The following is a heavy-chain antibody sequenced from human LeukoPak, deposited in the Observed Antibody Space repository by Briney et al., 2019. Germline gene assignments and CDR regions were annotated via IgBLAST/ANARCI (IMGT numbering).Heavy chain of an antibody. V-gene: IGHV1-69*04. D-gene: IGHD6-13*01. Sequence: ASVKVSCTASGGTFSSYAISWVRQAPGQGLEWMGRIIPILGIANYAQKFQGRVTITADKSTSTAYMELSSLRSEDTAVYYCARDRGSSWHPPHYYYYGMDVWGQGTTVTVSS. CDR2: IIPILGIA. J-gene: IGHJ6*02. CDR1: GGTFSSYA. CDR3: ARDRGSSWHPPHYYYYGMDV.